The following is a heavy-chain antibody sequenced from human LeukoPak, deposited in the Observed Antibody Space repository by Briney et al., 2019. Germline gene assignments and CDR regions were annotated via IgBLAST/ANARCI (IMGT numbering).Heavy chain of an antibody. V-gene: IGHV3-33*01. CDR3: ARERAGDYYYYGMDV. CDR1: GFTLSSYG. J-gene: IGHJ6*04. D-gene: IGHD6-13*01. CDR2: IWYDGSNK. Sequence: GGSLRLSCAASGFTLSSYGMHWVRQAPGKGLEWVAVIWYDGSNKYYADSVKGRFTISRDNSKNTLYLQMNSLRAEDTAVYYCARERAGDYYYYGMDVWGKGTTVTVSS.